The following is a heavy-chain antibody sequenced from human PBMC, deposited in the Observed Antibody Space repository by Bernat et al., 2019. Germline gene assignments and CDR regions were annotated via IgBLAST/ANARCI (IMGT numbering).Heavy chain of an antibody. CDR3: ARPNMITFGGVIATGFDY. Sequence: QVQLVESGGGVVQPGRSLRLSCAASGFTFSSYAMHWVRQAPGKGLEWVAVISYDGSNKYYADSVTGRFTISRDNSKNTLYLQMNSLRAEDTAVYYCARPNMITFGGVIATGFDYWGQGTLVTVSS. CDR2: ISYDGSNK. CDR1: GFTFSSYA. D-gene: IGHD3-16*02. V-gene: IGHV3-30-3*01. J-gene: IGHJ4*02.